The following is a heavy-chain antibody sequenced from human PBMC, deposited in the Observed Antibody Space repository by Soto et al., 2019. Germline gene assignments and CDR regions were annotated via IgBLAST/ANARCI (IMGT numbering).Heavy chain of an antibody. CDR3: AKGQGGRFLEWLGFYFDY. V-gene: IGHV3-23*01. CDR2: ISGSGGST. J-gene: IGHJ4*02. CDR1: GFTFSSYA. D-gene: IGHD3-3*01. Sequence: EVQLLESGGGLVQPGGSLRLSCAASGFTFSSYAMSWVRQAPGKGLEWVSAISGSGGSTYYADSVKGRFTISRDNSKNTLYLQMNSLRAEDTAVYYCAKGQGGRFLEWLGFYFDYWGQGTLVTVSS.